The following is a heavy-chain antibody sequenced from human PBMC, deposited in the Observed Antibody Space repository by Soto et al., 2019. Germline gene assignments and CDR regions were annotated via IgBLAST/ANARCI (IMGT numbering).Heavy chain of an antibody. Sequence: QVQLVQSGAEVKKPGSSVKVACKASGGIFSNYVLNWVRQAPGQGLEWMGGIIPIFGTGNYAQKFQGRVTITADESTTTASMDLRGLRSEDTAVYDCARRYYNSSGYFDYWGQGTLVTVSS. CDR3: ARRYYNSSGYFDY. CDR2: IIPIFGTG. V-gene: IGHV1-69*01. D-gene: IGHD3-22*01. CDR1: GGIFSNYV. J-gene: IGHJ4*02.